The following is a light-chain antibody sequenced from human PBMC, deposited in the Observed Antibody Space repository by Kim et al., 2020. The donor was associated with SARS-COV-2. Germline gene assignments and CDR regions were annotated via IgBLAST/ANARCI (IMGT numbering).Light chain of an antibody. V-gene: IGLV3-1*01. Sequence: SYELTQPPSVSVSPGQTASITCSGDKLGDKYACWYQQKPGQSPALVISQDSKRPSGIPERFSGSKSGNTATLTISGTQPMDEADYYCQAWDSSTAVFGGG. CDR3: QAWDSSTAV. CDR2: QDS. CDR1: KLGDKY. J-gene: IGLJ3*02.